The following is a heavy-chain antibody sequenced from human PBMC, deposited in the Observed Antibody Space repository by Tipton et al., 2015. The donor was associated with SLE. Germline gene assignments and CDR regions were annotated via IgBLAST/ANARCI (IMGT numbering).Heavy chain of an antibody. D-gene: IGHD2-2*01. CDR2: IYHTGST. CDR1: GFSISTGYY. V-gene: IGHV4-38-2*02. Sequence: TLSLTCTVSGFSISTGYYWGWIRRPPGKGLEWIGNIYHTGSTYYNPSLKSRVTISLDTSKNQFSLNLSSVTAADTAVYYCARDSRYQLTYYYMDVWVKGTTVTVSS. J-gene: IGHJ6*03. CDR3: ARDSRYQLTYYYMDV.